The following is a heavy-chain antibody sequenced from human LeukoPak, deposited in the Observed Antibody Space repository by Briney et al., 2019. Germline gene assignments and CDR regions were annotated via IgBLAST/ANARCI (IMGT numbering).Heavy chain of an antibody. CDR2: ISSSGSTI. Sequence: GGSLRLSCAASGFTFSSYEMNWVRQAPGKGLEWVSYISSSGSTIYYADSVKARFTISRDNAKNSLYLQMNSLRAEDTAVYYCARAAYEFDYWGQGTLVTVSS. V-gene: IGHV3-48*03. CDR3: ARAAYEFDY. CDR1: GFTFSSYE. D-gene: IGHD5-12*01. J-gene: IGHJ4*02.